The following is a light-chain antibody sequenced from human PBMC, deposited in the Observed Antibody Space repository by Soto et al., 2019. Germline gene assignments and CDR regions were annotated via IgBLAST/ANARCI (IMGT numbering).Light chain of an antibody. J-gene: IGKJ1*01. CDR3: QQYCISGT. CDR1: QSVSSN. Sequence: DIVLTQSPGTLSLSTGEIATLSCRASQSVSSNLAWYQQKPGQAPRLLIYGASNRATGIPDRFSGSGSGTDFTLTISRLEPEDFAVYYCQQYCISGTFGQGAKVDIK. V-gene: IGKV3-20*01. CDR2: GAS.